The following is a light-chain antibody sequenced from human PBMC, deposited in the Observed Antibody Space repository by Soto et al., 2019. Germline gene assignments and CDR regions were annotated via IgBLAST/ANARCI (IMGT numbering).Light chain of an antibody. V-gene: IGKV1-39*01. CDR1: RSISNF. J-gene: IGKJ1*01. CDR3: LQTYGALWT. CDR2: AAS. Sequence: DIQMTQSPSSLSALVGDRVTITCRASRSISNFLNWYQQKPGTAPKLLIYAASTLESGVPSRFSGSGSGTDFTLTITSLQPEDFATYYCLQTYGALWTFGQGTKVEI.